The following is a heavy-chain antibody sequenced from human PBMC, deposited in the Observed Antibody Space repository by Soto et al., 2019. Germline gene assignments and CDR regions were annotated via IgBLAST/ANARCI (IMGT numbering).Heavy chain of an antibody. CDR1: GYTFTIYY. D-gene: IGHD3-3*01. Sequence: ASVKVSCKASGYTFTIYYMHWVRQAPGQGLEWMGIINPSGGSTSYAQKFQGRVTMTRDTSTSTVYMELSSLRSEDTAVYYCARATRYDFWSGQTSDAFDIWGQGTMVTVSS. J-gene: IGHJ3*02. V-gene: IGHV1-46*03. CDR2: INPSGGST. CDR3: ARATRYDFWSGQTSDAFDI.